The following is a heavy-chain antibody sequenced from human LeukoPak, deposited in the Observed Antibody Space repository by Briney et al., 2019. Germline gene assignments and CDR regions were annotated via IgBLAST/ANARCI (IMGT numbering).Heavy chain of an antibody. CDR3: AREGGTVAPHDY. Sequence: GGSLRLSCAASGFTLSSYAMSWVRQAPGKGLEWVSAISGSGGSTYYADSVKGRFYISRDDSKRTLYLEMHSLRAEDTGVYWCAREGGTVAPHDYWGQGILVTVSS. D-gene: IGHD4-23*01. CDR1: GFTLSSYA. CDR2: ISGSGGST. J-gene: IGHJ4*02. V-gene: IGHV3-23*01.